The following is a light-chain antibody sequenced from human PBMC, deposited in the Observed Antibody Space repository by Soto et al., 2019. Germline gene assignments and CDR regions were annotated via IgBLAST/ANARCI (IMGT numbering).Light chain of an antibody. V-gene: IGKV1-5*03. J-gene: IGKJ1*01. CDR3: QHYNSYSPWT. Sequence: DIQMTQSPSTLSASVGDRVTITCRASQSISSWLAWYQQKPGKAPKLLIYKASSLESGVPSRFGGSGSGTEFTLTISSLQPDDFATYYCQHYNSYSPWTFGQGTKVEIK. CDR2: KAS. CDR1: QSISSW.